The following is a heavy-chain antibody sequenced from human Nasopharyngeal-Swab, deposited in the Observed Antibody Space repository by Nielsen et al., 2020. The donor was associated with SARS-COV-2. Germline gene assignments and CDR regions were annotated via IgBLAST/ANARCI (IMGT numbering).Heavy chain of an antibody. CDR1: GFIFSDSA. CDR3: AKDRDSGDDSDDYYHYYGMDV. CDR2: IRSKGNSYAT. J-gene: IGHJ6*02. Sequence: GESLKISCAASGFIFSDSAIHWVRQASEKGLEWVGRIRSKGNSYATEYAASVEGRFTISRDDSKNTAYLQMNSLITEDTAVYYCAKDRDSGDDSDDYYHYYGMDVWGQGTTVTVSS. V-gene: IGHV3-73*01. D-gene: IGHD5-12*01.